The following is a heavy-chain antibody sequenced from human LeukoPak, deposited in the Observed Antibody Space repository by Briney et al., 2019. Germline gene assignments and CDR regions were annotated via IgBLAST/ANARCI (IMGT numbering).Heavy chain of an antibody. CDR3: AKGRGYCTGGSCYSDY. CDR2: ISGSDGST. CDR1: GFTFSNYA. D-gene: IGHD2-15*01. J-gene: IGHJ4*02. Sequence: AGSLRLSCTASGFTFSNYAMSWVRQAPGKGLEWVSTISGSDGSTYYADSVKGRFTISRDNSKNTLYLQMNSLRVEDTAIYYCAKGRGYCTGGSCYSDYWGQGTLVTVSS. V-gene: IGHV3-23*01.